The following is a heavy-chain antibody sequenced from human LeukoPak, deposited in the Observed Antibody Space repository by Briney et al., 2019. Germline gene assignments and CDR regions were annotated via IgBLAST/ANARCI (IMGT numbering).Heavy chain of an antibody. J-gene: IGHJ4*02. CDR3: AAPLAYCGGDCYPHFDY. Sequence: GGSLRLSCAASGFTFSSYSMSWVRQAPGKGLEWVAFIRYDGSNKYYADSVKGRFTISRDNSKNTLYLQMNSLRAEDTAVYYCAAPLAYCGGDCYPHFDYWGQGTLVTVSS. D-gene: IGHD2-21*02. CDR2: IRYDGSNK. CDR1: GFTFSSYS. V-gene: IGHV3-30*02.